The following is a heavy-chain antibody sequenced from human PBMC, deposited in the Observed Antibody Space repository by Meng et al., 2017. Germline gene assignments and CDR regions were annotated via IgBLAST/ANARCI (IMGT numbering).Heavy chain of an antibody. J-gene: IGHJ6*02. Sequence: SETLSLTCAISGASVSSNSAAWNWIRQSPSRGREWLGRTYYRSTWYNDYAVSVKSRITITPDPSKNQFSLQLNSVTPEGTAVYSWARSALRDYGIDVWGQGTTVTVSS. CDR1: GASVSSNSAA. CDR3: ARSALRDYGIDV. V-gene: IGHV6-1*01. CDR2: TYYRSTWYN.